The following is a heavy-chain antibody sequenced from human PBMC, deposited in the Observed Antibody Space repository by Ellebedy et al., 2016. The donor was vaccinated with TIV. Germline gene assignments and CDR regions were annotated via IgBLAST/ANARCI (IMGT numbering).Heavy chain of an antibody. J-gene: IGHJ3*02. Sequence: AASVKVSCKASGYTFTSYGISWVRQAPGRGLEWRGWLSSYNGNTKYAQKFQGRVTMTTDTSTSTTYMELRGLRSDDTALYYCARIGGGVSGTSFDIWGQGTTVTVSS. D-gene: IGHD3-16*01. CDR2: LSSYNGNT. CDR1: GYTFTSYG. CDR3: ARIGGGVSGTSFDI. V-gene: IGHV1-18*04.